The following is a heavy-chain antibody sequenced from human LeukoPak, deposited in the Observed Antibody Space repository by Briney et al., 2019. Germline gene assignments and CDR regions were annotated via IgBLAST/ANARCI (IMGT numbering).Heavy chain of an antibody. CDR1: GGSISSSNW. J-gene: IGHJ4*02. CDR2: IYHSGST. Sequence: SETLSLTCAVSGGSISSSNWWSWVRQPPGKGLEWIGEIYHSGSTNYNPSLKSRVTISVDTSKNQFSLKLSSVTAADTAVYYCARTADKGWQDDYWGQGTLVTVSS. V-gene: IGHV4-4*02. D-gene: IGHD6-25*01. CDR3: ARTADKGWQDDY.